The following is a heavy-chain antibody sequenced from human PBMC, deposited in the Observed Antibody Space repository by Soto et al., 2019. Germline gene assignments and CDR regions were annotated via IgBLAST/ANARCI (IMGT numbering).Heavy chain of an antibody. CDR3: ARVFRQQLVRWYFDY. CDR2: ISAYNGNT. V-gene: IGHV1-18*01. Sequence: SVKVSCKASGYTFTSYGISCVRQAPRQGLEWMGWISAYNGNTNYAQKLQGRVTMTTDTSTSTAYMELRSLRSDDTAVYYCARVFRQQLVRWYFDYWGQGTLVTVSS. CDR1: GYTFTSYG. D-gene: IGHD6-13*01. J-gene: IGHJ4*02.